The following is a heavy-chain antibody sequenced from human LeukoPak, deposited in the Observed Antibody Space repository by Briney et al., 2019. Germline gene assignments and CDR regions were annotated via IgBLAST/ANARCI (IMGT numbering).Heavy chain of an antibody. CDR3: ARGLLLWFGELSKAGCFDY. J-gene: IGHJ4*02. CDR1: GGSFSGYY. CDR2: INHGGST. D-gene: IGHD3-10*01. V-gene: IGHV4-34*01. Sequence: SETLSLTCAVYGGSFSGYYWSWIRQPPGKGLEWIGEINHGGSTNYNPSLKSRVTISVDTSKNQFSLKLSSVTAADTAVYYCARGLLLWFGELSKAGCFDYWGQGTLVTVSS.